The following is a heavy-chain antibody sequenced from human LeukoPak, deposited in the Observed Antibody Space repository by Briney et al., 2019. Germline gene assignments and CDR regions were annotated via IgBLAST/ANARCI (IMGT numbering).Heavy chain of an antibody. D-gene: IGHD3-3*01. J-gene: IGHJ3*02. CDR1: GGSLRRGGYY. Sequence: SQTLSHTRTVSGGSLRRGGYYWSWIRQHPGEGLEWLGYFYYSGSTYYNPSLKSRVTISVDTSKNQFSLKLSSVTAADTAVYYCARERGGFGVVMKGAFDIWGQGTMVTVSS. CDR3: ARERGGFGVVMKGAFDI. V-gene: IGHV4-31*03. CDR2: FYYSGST.